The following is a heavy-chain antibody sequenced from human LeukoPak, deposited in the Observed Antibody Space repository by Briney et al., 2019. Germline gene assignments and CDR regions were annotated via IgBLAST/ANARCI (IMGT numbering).Heavy chain of an antibody. CDR1: GGSTSSGDYF. CDR2: IYYSGTA. D-gene: IGHD6-19*01. J-gene: IGHJ4*02. CDR3: ARETMAGHFDY. Sequence: PSETLSLTCTVSGGSTSSGDYFWSWIRQPPGKGLEWIGYIYYSGTAYYNPSLKSRVTISVDTSKNQFSLNLSSVTAADTAVYSCARETMAGHFDYWGQGTLVTVSS. V-gene: IGHV4-30-4*01.